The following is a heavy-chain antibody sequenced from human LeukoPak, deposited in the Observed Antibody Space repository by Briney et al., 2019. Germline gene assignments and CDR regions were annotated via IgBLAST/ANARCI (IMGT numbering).Heavy chain of an antibody. CDR3: ARIKRYTAMAYDNFDY. J-gene: IGHJ4*02. D-gene: IGHD5-18*01. V-gene: IGHV4-31*03. Sequence: SETLSLTCTVSGGSISSGGYYWSWIRQHPGKGLEWIGYIYYSGSTYYNPSLKSRVTISVDTSKNQFSLKLSSVTAADTAVYYCARIKRYTAMAYDNFDYWGQGTLVTVSS. CDR2: IYYSGST. CDR1: GGSISSGGYY.